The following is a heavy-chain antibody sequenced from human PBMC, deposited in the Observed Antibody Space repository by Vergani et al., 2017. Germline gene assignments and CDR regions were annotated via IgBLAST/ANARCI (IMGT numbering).Heavy chain of an antibody. CDR2: MNGDGDTI. Sequence: VQLVESGGGVVQPGRSLRLSCAASGFTFNEYWMHWARQVPGQGLVWVSGMNGDGDTISYADSVKGRFTISRDNAKNTLFLQMNSLRAEDTAVYYCARARRFRFGVVWENWFDPWGQGTLVTVSS. D-gene: IGHD3-3*01. CDR3: ARARRFRFGVVWENWFDP. V-gene: IGHV3-74*02. J-gene: IGHJ5*02. CDR1: GFTFNEYW.